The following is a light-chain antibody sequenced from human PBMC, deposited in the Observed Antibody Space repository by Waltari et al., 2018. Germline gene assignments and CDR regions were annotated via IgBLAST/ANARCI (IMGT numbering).Light chain of an antibody. CDR3: CSYAGSRTFYV. J-gene: IGLJ1*01. V-gene: IGLV2-23*02. CDR1: STDVGSYNL. CDR2: EVN. Sequence: QSALTQPASVSGSPGQSITISCTGTSTDVGSYNLVSWYQQHPGKAPKLIIYEVNKRPSGVSNRFSGSKSGNTASLTISGLQAEDEADYSCCSYAGSRTFYVFGTGNKVTVL.